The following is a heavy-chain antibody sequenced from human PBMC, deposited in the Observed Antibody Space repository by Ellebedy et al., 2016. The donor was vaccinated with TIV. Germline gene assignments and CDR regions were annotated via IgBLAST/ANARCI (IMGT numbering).Heavy chain of an antibody. CDR3: ARDGGSYSDFDY. D-gene: IGHD1-26*01. CDR1: GYTFTGYY. V-gene: IGHV1-2*04. Sequence: AASVKVSCKASGYTFTGYYMHWARQAPGQGLDWIGLINPNSGGTNYAQKFQGWVTMTRDTSISTAYMELSRLRSDDTAVYYCARDGGSYSDFDYWGQGTLVTVSS. CDR2: INPNSGGT. J-gene: IGHJ4*02.